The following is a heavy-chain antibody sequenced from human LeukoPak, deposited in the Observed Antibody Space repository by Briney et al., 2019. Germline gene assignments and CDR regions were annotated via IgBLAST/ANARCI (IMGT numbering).Heavy chain of an antibody. J-gene: IGHJ3*02. Sequence: GESLKISCKGSGYSFTSYWISWVRQMPGKGLEWMGRIDPSDSYTNYSPSFQGHVTISADKSISTAYLQWSSLKASDTAMYYCALDHTAMAASGYNAFDIWGQGTMVTVSS. CDR1: GYSFTSYW. CDR2: IDPSDSYT. D-gene: IGHD5-18*01. CDR3: ALDHTAMAASGYNAFDI. V-gene: IGHV5-10-1*01.